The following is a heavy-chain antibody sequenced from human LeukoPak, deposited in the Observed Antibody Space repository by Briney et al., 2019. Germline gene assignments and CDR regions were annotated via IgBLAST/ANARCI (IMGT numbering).Heavy chain of an antibody. D-gene: IGHD3-22*01. CDR2: INHSGST. V-gene: IGHV4-34*01. CDR1: GGSFSGYY. J-gene: IGHJ4*02. CDR3: ARGVYYYDSSGYYWGIQYYFDY. Sequence: SETLSLTCAVYGGSFSGYYWSWIRQPPGKGLEWIGEINHSGSTNYNPSLKSRVTISVDTSKNQFSLRLSSVTAADTAVYYCARGVYYYDSSGYYWGIQYYFDYWGQGTLVTVSS.